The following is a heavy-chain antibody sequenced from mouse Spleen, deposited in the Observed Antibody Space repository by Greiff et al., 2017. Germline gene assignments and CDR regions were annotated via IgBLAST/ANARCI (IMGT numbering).Heavy chain of an antibody. J-gene: IGHJ3*01. D-gene: IGHD1-1*01. CDR3: ARPFTTAWFAY. CDR2: ISSGSSTI. CDR1: GFTFSDYG. V-gene: IGHV5-17*01. Sequence: EVMLVESGGGLVKPGGSLKLSCAASGFTFSDYGMHWVRQAPEKGLEWVAYISSGSSTIYCADTVKGRFTISRDNAKNTLFLQMTSLRSEDTAMYYCARPFTTAWFAYWGQGTLVTVSA.